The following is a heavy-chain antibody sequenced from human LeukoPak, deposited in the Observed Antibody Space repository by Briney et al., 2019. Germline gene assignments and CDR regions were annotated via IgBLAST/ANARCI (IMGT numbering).Heavy chain of an antibody. V-gene: IGHV3-23*01. CDR1: GFTFSSYA. CDR2: ISGSGGNT. CDR3: AKGLGTGTMTEVSDY. D-gene: IGHD3-22*01. J-gene: IGHJ4*02. Sequence: GGTLRLSCAASGFTFSSYAMTWVRQAPGKGLEWVSGISGSGGNTYYTDSVRGRLSISRDNSKNTLYLQVNSLRAEDTAVYYCAKGLGTGTMTEVSDYWGQGTLVTVSS.